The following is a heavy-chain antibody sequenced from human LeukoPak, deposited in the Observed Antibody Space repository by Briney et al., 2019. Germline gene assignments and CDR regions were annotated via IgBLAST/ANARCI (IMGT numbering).Heavy chain of an antibody. D-gene: IGHD3-16*01. J-gene: IGHJ4*02. CDR3: ARSTQIGDPNFDY. CDR1: GGSISSGDYY. V-gene: IGHV4-30-4*08. Sequence: PSQTLSLTCTVSGGSISSGDYYWSWIRQPPGEGLEWIGYIYYSGSTYYNPSLKSRVTISVDTSKNQFSLKLSSVTAADTAVYYCARSTQIGDPNFDYWGQGTLVIVSS. CDR2: IYYSGST.